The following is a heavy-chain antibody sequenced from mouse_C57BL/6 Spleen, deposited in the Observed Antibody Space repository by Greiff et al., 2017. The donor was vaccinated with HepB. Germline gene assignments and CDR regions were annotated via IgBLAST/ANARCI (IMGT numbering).Heavy chain of an antibody. V-gene: IGHV1-15*01. D-gene: IGHD4-1*01. Sequence: VQRVESGAELVRPGASVTLSCKASGYTFTDYEMHWVKQTPVHGLEWIGAIDPETGGTAYNQKFKGKAILTADKSSSTAYMELRSLTSEDSAVYYCTRWDFDRDYWGQGTTLTVSS. CDR1: GYTFTDYE. CDR3: TRWDFDRDY. CDR2: IDPETGGT. J-gene: IGHJ2*01.